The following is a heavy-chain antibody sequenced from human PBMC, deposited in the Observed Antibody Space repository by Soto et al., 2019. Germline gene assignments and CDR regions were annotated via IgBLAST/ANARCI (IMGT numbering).Heavy chain of an antibody. CDR2: INAGNGVT. CDR1: GYTFTSYA. J-gene: IGHJ4*02. D-gene: IGHD2-15*01. Sequence: VPLVQSGAEVEKPGASVKVSCEASGYTFTSYAMHWVRQAPGQRLEWMGWINAGNGVTKYSEKFQGRVTFTRLASARTAFLEVNSLRSEDTAVYFCARDGCDGGSCYPDYWGQGTLVTVS. CDR3: ARDGCDGGSCYPDY. V-gene: IGHV1-3*01.